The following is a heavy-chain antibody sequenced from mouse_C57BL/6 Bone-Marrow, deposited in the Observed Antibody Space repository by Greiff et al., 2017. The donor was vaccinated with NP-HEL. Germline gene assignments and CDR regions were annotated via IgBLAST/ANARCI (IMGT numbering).Heavy chain of an antibody. V-gene: IGHV5-4*01. Sequence: EVMLVESGGGLVKPGGSLKLSCAASGFTLSSYAMSWVRQTPEKRLEWVATISDGGSYTYYPDNVKGRFTISRDNAKNNLYLQMSHLKSEDTAMYYCARDGGYFAWFAYWGQGTLVTVSA. CDR2: ISDGGSYT. J-gene: IGHJ3*01. CDR3: ARDGGYFAWFAY. CDR1: GFTLSSYA. D-gene: IGHD2-3*01.